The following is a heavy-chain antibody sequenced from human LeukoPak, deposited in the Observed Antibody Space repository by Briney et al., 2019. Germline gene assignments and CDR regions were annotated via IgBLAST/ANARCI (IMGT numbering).Heavy chain of an antibody. V-gene: IGHV3-7*03. CDR3: ARSDGDYVWGSYRYVFVPYFDY. CDR2: IKQDGSEK. J-gene: IGHJ4*02. Sequence: PGGSLRLSCAASGFTFSSYWMSWVRQAPGKGLEWVANIKQDGSEKYYVDSAKGRFTISRDNAKNSLYLQMNSLRAEDTAVYYCARSDGDYVWGSYRYVFVPYFDYWGQGTLVTVSS. CDR1: GFTFSSYW. D-gene: IGHD3-16*02.